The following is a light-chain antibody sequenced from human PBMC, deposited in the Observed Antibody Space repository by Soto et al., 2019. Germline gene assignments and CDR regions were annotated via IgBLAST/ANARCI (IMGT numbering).Light chain of an antibody. CDR1: QSISSNY. J-gene: IGKJ4*01. V-gene: IGKV3-20*01. CDR2: GAS. Sequence: EIVMTQSPATLSVSPGERATLSCRASQSISSNYLAWYQQKPGQAPRLLIYGASNKATGIPDRFSGRGSGTDFSLTISRLEPEDFAVYYYQQYGRSSLTFGGGTKVDIK. CDR3: QQYGRSSLT.